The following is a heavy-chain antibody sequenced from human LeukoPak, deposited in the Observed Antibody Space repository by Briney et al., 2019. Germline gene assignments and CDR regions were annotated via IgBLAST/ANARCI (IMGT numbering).Heavy chain of an antibody. J-gene: IGHJ5*02. V-gene: IGHV1-69*06. CDR3: ARGGEVVTAVDWFDP. CDR2: IIPIFGTA. Sequence: GASVKVSCKASGYTFTSYGISWVRQAPGQGLEWMGGIIPIFGTANYAQKFQGRVTITADKSTSTAYMELSSLRSEDTAVYYCARGGEVVTAVDWFDPWGQGTLVTVSS. D-gene: IGHD2-21*02. CDR1: GYTFTSYG.